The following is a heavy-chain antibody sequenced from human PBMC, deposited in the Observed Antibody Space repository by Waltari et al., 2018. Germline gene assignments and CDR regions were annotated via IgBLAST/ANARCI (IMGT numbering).Heavy chain of an antibody. CDR1: GYPFTGYY. CDR3: ARDGYSGYEHT. Sequence: QVQLVQSGAEVKKPGASVTVSCTASGYPFTGYYMHLGRQAPGQGLEWMGRINPKSGGTNYAQKFQGRVTMTRDTAISTAYMELSRLRSDDTAVYYCARDGYSGYEHTWGQGTLVTVSS. CDR2: INPKSGGT. J-gene: IGHJ5*02. D-gene: IGHD5-12*01. V-gene: IGHV1-2*06.